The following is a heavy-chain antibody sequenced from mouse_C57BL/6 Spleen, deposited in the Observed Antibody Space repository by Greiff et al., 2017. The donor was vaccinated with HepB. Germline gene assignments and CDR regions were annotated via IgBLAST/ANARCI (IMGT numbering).Heavy chain of an antibody. V-gene: IGHV1-64*01. Sequence: QVQLQQPGAELVKPGASVKLSCKASGYTFTSYWIHWVKQRPGQGLEWIGMIHPNSGSTNYNEKFKSKATLTVDTSSSTAYMQLSSLTSEDSAVYYCAVITTVVDWYFDVWGTGTTVTVSS. D-gene: IGHD1-1*01. CDR3: AVITTVVDWYFDV. J-gene: IGHJ1*03. CDR1: GYTFTSYW. CDR2: IHPNSGST.